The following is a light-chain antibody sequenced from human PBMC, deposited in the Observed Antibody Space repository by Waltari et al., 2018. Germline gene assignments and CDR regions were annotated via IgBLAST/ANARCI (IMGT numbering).Light chain of an antibody. CDR2: IAS. J-gene: IGKJ2*01. CDR1: QSINTY. Sequence: DIQLPQAPSSLSASVGDLVTITFRASQSINTYLNWYQQEPGRAPKVLIYIASNLQTGVPSRFSGSGSGTVFTLTISSLQPEDFATYYCQQTYTTPPTFGQGTKLEIK. CDR3: QQTYTTPPT. V-gene: IGKV1-39*01.